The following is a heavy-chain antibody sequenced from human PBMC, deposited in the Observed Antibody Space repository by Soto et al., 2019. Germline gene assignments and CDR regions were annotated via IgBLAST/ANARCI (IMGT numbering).Heavy chain of an antibody. D-gene: IGHD1-26*01. CDR1: GFSLSTSEVG. Sequence: QITLKESGPTLVKPTQTLTLTCTFSGFSLSTSEVGVGWIRQPPGKALEWLALIFWDDGERYNPSLKSRLTITKDTSKNQVVLTMTNMDPVDTATYYCAHRRIREDYFDYWGQGTLVTVSS. CDR3: AHRRIREDYFDY. CDR2: IFWDDGE. J-gene: IGHJ4*02. V-gene: IGHV2-5*02.